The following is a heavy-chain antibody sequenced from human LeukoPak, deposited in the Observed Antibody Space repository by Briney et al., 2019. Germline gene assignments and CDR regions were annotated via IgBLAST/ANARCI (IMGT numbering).Heavy chain of an antibody. J-gene: IGHJ4*02. CDR3: ARDRDYGDLDY. D-gene: IGHD4-17*01. V-gene: IGHV4-39*02. Sequence: SETLSLTCTVSGGSISSSSYYWGWIRQPPGKGLEWIGSIFYTGITYYKPSLKSRVSISVDTSKKQFSLKLSSVTAADTAVYYCARDRDYGDLDYWAQGTLVTVSS. CDR1: GGSISSSSYY. CDR2: IFYTGIT.